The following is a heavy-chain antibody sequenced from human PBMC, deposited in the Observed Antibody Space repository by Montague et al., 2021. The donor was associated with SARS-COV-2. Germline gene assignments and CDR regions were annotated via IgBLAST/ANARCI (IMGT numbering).Heavy chain of an antibody. V-gene: IGHV4-39*01. CDR2: VYYSGYT. D-gene: IGHD4-17*01. CDR1: GDSVSSSDHD. CDR3: ARRRLREDYFDF. J-gene: IGHJ4*02. Sequence: SETLSLTCTVSGDSVSSSDHDWGWLRQPPGQELEWLGIVYYSGYTYYNPSLKSRVTISIDASKNQFSLKLNSLTATDTAIYYCARRRLREDYFDFWGQGTLVTVSS.